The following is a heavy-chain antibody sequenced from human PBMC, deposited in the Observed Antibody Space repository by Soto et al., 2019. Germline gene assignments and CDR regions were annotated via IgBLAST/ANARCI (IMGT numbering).Heavy chain of an antibody. D-gene: IGHD3-10*01. J-gene: IGHJ4*02. CDR3: SRADPGETSPFDH. V-gene: IGHV1-46*03. CDR2: INPFDGSR. Sequence: ASVKIPCGGSGYMVPMSYIPCVRQAPGQGLELMGWINPFDGSRMFAQSFQGRVTMTRDTSTSTVYMEVSSLRSEDTAVYYCSRADPGETSPFDHWGQGTLVTVSS. CDR1: GYMVPMSY.